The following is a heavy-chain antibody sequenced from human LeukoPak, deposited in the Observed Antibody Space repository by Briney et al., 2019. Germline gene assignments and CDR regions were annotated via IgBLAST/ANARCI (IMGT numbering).Heavy chain of an antibody. CDR2: IYHSGST. J-gene: IGHJ6*02. CDR1: GGSISSGGYS. D-gene: IGHD2-2*01. V-gene: IGHV4-30-2*01. CDR3: ARDAHIVVVPAAARGNYYGMDV. Sequence: SETLSLTCAVSGGSISSGGYSWSWIRQPPGKGLEWIGYIYHSGSTYYNPSLKSRVTISVDRSKNQFSLKLSSVTAADTAVYYCARDAHIVVVPAAARGNYYGMDVWGQGTTVTVSS.